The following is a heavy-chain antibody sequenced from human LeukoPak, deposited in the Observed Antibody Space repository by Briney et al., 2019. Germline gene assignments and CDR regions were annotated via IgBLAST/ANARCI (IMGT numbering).Heavy chain of an antibody. Sequence: ASVTVSFKASGSTFTGYYMHWVRQAPGQGLEWMGWINPNSGGTNYAQKFQGRVTMTRDTSISTAYMELSRLRSDDTAVYYCACSVSGYSYGQFDYWGQGTLVTVSS. CDR1: GSTFTGYY. J-gene: IGHJ4*02. D-gene: IGHD5-18*01. CDR2: INPNSGGT. V-gene: IGHV1-2*02. CDR3: ACSVSGYSYGQFDY.